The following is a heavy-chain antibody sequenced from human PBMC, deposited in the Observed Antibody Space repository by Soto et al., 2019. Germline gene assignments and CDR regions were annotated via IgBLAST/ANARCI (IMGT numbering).Heavy chain of an antibody. CDR2: IYYSGST. CDR1: GGSISSGDYY. J-gene: IGHJ6*02. D-gene: IGHD4-17*01. CDR3: ARGTVTTSVCCYYGMDV. Sequence: SETLSLTCTVSGGSISSGDYYWSWIRQPPGKGLEWIGYIYYSGSTYYNTSLKSRVTISVDTSKNQFSLKLSSVTAADTALYYFARGTVTTSVCCYYGMDVWGQGTTVTV. V-gene: IGHV4-30-4*01.